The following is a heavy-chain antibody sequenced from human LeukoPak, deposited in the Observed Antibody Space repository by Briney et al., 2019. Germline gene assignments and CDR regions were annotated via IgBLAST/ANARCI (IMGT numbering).Heavy chain of an antibody. D-gene: IGHD3-22*01. J-gene: IGHJ5*02. CDR2: INPNSGGT. CDR1: GYTYTGYY. Sequence: GASVKVSCKASGYTYTGYYMHWVRQAPGQGLEWMGRINPNSGGTNYAQKFQGRVTMTRDTSISTAYMELSRLRSDDTVVYYWARDLIFASGSNWFDPWGQGTLVTVSS. V-gene: IGHV1-2*05. CDR3: ARDLIFASGSNWFDP.